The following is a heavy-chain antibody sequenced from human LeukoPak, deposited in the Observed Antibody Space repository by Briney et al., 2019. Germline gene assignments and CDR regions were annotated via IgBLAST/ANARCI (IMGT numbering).Heavy chain of an antibody. J-gene: IGHJ4*02. CDR1: GFTVSSNY. CDR2: IYSGGST. Sequence: PGGSLRLSCAASGFTVSSNYMSWVRQAPGKGLEWVSVIYSGGSTYYADSVKGRFTTSRDNSKNTLYLQMNSLRAEDTAVYYCARGDYGSGSYYNVDYWGQGTLVTVSS. D-gene: IGHD3-10*01. V-gene: IGHV3-66*01. CDR3: ARGDYGSGSYYNVDY.